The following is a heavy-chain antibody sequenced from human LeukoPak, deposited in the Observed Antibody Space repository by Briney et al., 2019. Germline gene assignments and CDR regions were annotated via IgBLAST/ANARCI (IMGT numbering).Heavy chain of an antibody. Sequence: SETLSLTCIVSGDSINSYSWNWIRQSPEKGLEWIGRIYFSGSTMYNPSLKSRVTISVDTSKNQFSLKLSSVTAADTAVYYCARLHKSIAVADYYFDYWGQGTLVTVSS. D-gene: IGHD6-19*01. CDR3: ARLHKSIAVADYYFDY. V-gene: IGHV4-59*08. CDR2: IYFSGST. CDR1: GDSINSYS. J-gene: IGHJ4*02.